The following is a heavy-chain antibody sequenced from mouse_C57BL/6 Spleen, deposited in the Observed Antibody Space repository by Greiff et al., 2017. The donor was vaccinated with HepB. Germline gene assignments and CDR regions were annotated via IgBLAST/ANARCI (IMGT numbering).Heavy chain of an antibody. J-gene: IGHJ4*01. CDR2: ISNLAYSI. CDR3: ARLYGSSYYAMDY. D-gene: IGHD1-1*01. V-gene: IGHV5-15*01. CDR1: GFTFSDYG. Sequence: EVQRVESGGGLVQPGGSLKLSCAASGFTFSDYGMAWVRQAPRKGPEWVAFISNLAYSIYYADTVTGRFTISRENAKNTLYLEMSSLRSEDTAMYYCARLYGSSYYAMDYWGQGTSVTVSS.